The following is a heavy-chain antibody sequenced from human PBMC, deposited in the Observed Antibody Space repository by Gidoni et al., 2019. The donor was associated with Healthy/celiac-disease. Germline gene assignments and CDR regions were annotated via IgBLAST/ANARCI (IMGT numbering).Heavy chain of an antibody. J-gene: IGHJ4*02. V-gene: IGHV4-59*01. Sequence: QVQLQESGPGLVKPSETLSLTCTVSGGSISSYYWSWIRQPPGKGLEWIGYIYYSGSTNYNPSLKSRVTISVDTSKNQFSLKLSSVTAADTAVYYCARGADDSSGYSYYFDYWGQGTLVTVSS. CDR3: ARGADDSSGYSYYFDY. CDR1: GGSISSYY. D-gene: IGHD3-22*01. CDR2: IYYSGST.